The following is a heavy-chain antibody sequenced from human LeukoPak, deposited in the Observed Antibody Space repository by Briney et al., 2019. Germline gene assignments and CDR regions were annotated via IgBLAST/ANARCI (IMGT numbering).Heavy chain of an antibody. D-gene: IGHD3-22*01. CDR3: ARGAGNYYDSSGYYYVLGY. CDR2: IYPGDSDT. V-gene: IGHV5-51*01. Sequence: GESLKISCKGSGCSFTSYWIGWVRQMPGKGLEWMGIIYPGDSDTRYSPSFQGQVTISADKSISTAYLQWSSLKASDTAMYYCARGAGNYYDSSGYYYVLGYWGQGTLVTVSS. J-gene: IGHJ4*02. CDR1: GCSFTSYW.